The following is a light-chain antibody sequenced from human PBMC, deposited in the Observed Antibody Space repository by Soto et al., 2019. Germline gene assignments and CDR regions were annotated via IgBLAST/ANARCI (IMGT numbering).Light chain of an antibody. CDR2: EVS. CDR3: SSYVGSNNPYV. J-gene: IGLJ1*01. Sequence: QSALTQPPSASGSPGQSVTISCTGTSSDVGGYNYVSWYQQHPDKAPKLMIYEVSKRPSGVPDRFSGSKSGNTASLTVSGLQAEDEADYYCSSYVGSNNPYVFGTGTKLTVL. V-gene: IGLV2-8*01. CDR1: SSDVGGYNY.